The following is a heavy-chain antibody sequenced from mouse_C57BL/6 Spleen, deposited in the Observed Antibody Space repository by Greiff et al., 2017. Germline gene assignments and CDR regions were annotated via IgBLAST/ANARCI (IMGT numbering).Heavy chain of an antibody. CDR3: ARLDYYGYRD. CDR1: GYAFSSSW. J-gene: IGHJ2*01. Sequence: QVQLQQSGPELVKPGASVKISCKASGYAFSSSWMNWVKQRPGKGLEWIGRIYPGDGDTNYNGKFKGKATLTADKSSSTAYMQLSSLTSEDSAVXFCARLDYYGYRDWGQGTTLTVSS. V-gene: IGHV1-82*01. CDR2: IYPGDGDT. D-gene: IGHD2-2*01.